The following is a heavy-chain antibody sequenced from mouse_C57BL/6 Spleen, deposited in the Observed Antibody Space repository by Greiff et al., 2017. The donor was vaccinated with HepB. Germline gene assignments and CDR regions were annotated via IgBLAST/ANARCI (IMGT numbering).Heavy chain of an antibody. CDR1: GYSFTGYY. Sequence: VQLQQSGPELVKPGASVKISCKASGYSFTGYYMNWVKQSPEKSLEWIGEINPSTGGTTYNQKFKAKATLTVDKSSSTAYMQLKSLTSEDSAVYYCARGTYYGNYDYFDYWGQGTTLTVSS. CDR2: INPSTGGT. CDR3: ARGTYYGNYDYFDY. J-gene: IGHJ2*01. D-gene: IGHD2-10*01. V-gene: IGHV1-42*01.